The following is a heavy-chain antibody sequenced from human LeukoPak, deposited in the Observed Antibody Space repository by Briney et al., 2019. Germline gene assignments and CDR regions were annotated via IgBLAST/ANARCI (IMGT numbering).Heavy chain of an antibody. CDR1: GFTFSSYA. Sequence: PGGSLRLSCAASGFTFSSYAMHWVRQAPGKGLEWVAVISYDGSNKYYADSVKGRFTISRDNSKNTLYLQMNSLRAEDTAVYYCARGGYDLMGEADYWGQGTLVTVSS. J-gene: IGHJ4*02. CDR2: ISYDGSNK. V-gene: IGHV3-30-3*01. CDR3: ARGGYDLMGEADY. D-gene: IGHD5-12*01.